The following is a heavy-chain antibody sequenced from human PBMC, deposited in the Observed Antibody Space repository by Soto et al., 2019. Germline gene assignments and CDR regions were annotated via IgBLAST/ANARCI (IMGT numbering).Heavy chain of an antibody. CDR1: GFTVSSNY. Sequence: PGGSLRLSCAASGFTVSSNYMSWVRQAPGKGLEWVSVIYSGGSTYYADSVKGRFTISRDNSKNTLYLQMNSLRAEDTAVYYCARAGYYYDSSGPTYYFDYWGQGTLVTVSS. CDR2: IYSGGST. CDR3: ARAGYYYDSSGPTYYFDY. V-gene: IGHV3-66*01. J-gene: IGHJ4*02. D-gene: IGHD3-22*01.